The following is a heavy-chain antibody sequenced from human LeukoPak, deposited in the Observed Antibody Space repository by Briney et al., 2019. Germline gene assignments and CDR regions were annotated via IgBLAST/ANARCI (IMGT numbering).Heavy chain of an antibody. D-gene: IGHD3-9*01. Sequence: SSETLSLTCTVSGGSISSGDYYWSWIRQPPGKGLEWIGYIYYSGSTYYNPSFKSRVTISVDTSKNQFSLKLSSVTAADTAVYYCARLYYDILTGYYARWFDPWGQGTLVTVSS. V-gene: IGHV4-30-4*01. CDR3: ARLYYDILTGYYARWFDP. CDR1: GGSISSGDYY. J-gene: IGHJ5*02. CDR2: IYYSGST.